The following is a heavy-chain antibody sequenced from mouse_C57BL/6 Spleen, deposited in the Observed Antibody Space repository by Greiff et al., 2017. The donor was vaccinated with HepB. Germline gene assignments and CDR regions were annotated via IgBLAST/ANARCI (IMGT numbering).Heavy chain of an antibody. CDR3: TRADLLWGAMDY. V-gene: IGHV5-9-1*02. CDR2: ISSGGDYI. CDR1: GFTFSSYA. J-gene: IGHJ4*01. D-gene: IGHD2-1*01. Sequence: DVMLVESGEGLVKPGGSLKLSCAASGFTFSSYAMSWVRQTPEKRLEWVAYISSGGDYIYYADTVKGRFTISRDNARNTLYLQMSSLKSEDTAMYYCTRADLLWGAMDYWGQGTSVTVSS.